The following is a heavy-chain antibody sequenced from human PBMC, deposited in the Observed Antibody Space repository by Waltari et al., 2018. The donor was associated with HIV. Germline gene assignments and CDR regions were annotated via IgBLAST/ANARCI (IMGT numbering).Heavy chain of an antibody. J-gene: IGHJ6*02. Sequence: QLQLQESGPGLVKPSETLSLTCTVSGGSLSSNTYYWGWIRQPPGKGLEWIGSVSYRGSTYYNPSLKSRVTISVDTSKNQFSLKLNSVTAADTAVYYCATYSDFWSGYSERHSYEYGINVWGQGTTVTVSS. CDR3: ATYSDFWSGYSERHSYEYGINV. D-gene: IGHD3-3*01. CDR2: VSYRGST. V-gene: IGHV4-39*01. CDR1: GGSLSSNTYY.